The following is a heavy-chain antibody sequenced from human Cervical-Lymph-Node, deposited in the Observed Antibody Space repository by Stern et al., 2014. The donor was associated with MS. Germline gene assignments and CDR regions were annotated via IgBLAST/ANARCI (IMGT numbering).Heavy chain of an antibody. V-gene: IGHV4-34*01. CDR2: INHSGST. CDR3: ARWIAAAAPGGWFDP. J-gene: IGHJ5*02. CDR1: GGSFSGYY. D-gene: IGHD6-13*01. Sequence: QVQLQQWGAGLLKPSETLSLTCAVYGGSFSGYYWSWIRQPPGKGLEWIGEINHSGSTNYNPSLKSRVTISVDTSKNQFSLKLSSVTAADTAVYYCARWIAAAAPGGWFDPWGQGTLVTVSS.